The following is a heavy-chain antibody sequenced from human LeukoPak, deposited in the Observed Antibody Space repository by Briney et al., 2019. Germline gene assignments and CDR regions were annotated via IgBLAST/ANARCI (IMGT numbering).Heavy chain of an antibody. CDR1: GGSISTYY. V-gene: IGHV4-4*07. Sequence: TSETLSLTCTVSGGSISTYYWSWIRQPAGKGLEWIGRIYTSGNTNYNPSLKSRVTMSVDTSKNQFSLKLSSVTAADTAVYYCARDSYLYRSYYFDYWGQGTLVTVSS. CDR2: IYTSGNT. CDR3: ARDSYLYRSYYFDY. J-gene: IGHJ4*02. D-gene: IGHD3-16*01.